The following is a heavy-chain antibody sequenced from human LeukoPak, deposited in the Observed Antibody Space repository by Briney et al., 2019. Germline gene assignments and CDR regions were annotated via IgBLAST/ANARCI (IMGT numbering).Heavy chain of an antibody. CDR2: VNPNSGGT. D-gene: IGHD6-6*01. CDR1: GYSLTAYY. V-gene: IGHV1-2*02. J-gene: IGHJ2*01. Sequence: ASVKVSCKASGYSLTAYYMHWVRQAPGQGLEWMGWVNPNSGGTKNAQKFQDRVTMTRDTSISTAYMEVTRLRSDDAAVYYCARGPSVAGPTAFWYFDLWAVAPWSLSPQ. CDR3: ARGPSVAGPTAFWYFDL.